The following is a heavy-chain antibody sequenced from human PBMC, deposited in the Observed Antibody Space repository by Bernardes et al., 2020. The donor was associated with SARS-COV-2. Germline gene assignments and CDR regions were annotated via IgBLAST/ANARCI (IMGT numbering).Heavy chain of an antibody. D-gene: IGHD3-22*01. Sequence: GGSLRLSCAASGFTLSSYDIHCVRQAPGKGLEWVAVLSHYGTNRYYADSVKGRFTITSDNSKNTLYLQMNSLRVEDTAVYFCAKDRSESRGCFDVWGQGIRVTVA. CDR1: GFTLSSYD. V-gene: IGHV3-30*18. J-gene: IGHJ4*02. CDR3: AKDRSESRGCFDV. CDR2: LSHYGTNR.